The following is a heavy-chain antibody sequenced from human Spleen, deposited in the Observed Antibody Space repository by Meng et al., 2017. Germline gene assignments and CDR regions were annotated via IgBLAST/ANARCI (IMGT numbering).Heavy chain of an antibody. D-gene: IGHD3-16*01. J-gene: IGHJ5*02. CDR2: VSHYGNSG. CDR1: GFTFIDYA. V-gene: IGHV3-30-3*01. Sequence: QEHLVESGGGVVQPGRSLRLSCAASGFTFIDYAMHWVRQAPGKGLEWLATVSHYGNSGCYADSVKGRFSVSRDNFKNIQFLHMNSLRPEDTAVYYCARDKSHYDGRSGWFDPWGQGTLVTVSS. CDR3: ARDKSHYDGRSGWFDP.